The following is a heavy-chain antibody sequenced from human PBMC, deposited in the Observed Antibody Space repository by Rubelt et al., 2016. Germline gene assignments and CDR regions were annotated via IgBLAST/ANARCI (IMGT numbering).Heavy chain of an antibody. J-gene: IGHJ4*02. CDR2: MNHNSSNQ. CDR3: ARGRAVKLADSGGNDY. CDR1: GYTFTSYD. V-gene: IGHV1-8*01. Sequence: QVQLVQSGAEVKKPGASVKVSCKASGYTFTSYDINWVRQATGQGLEWMGWMNHNSSNQGYAQKCQGRVTMTRKTSISTAYMELSSLRSEETAVYYCARGRAVKLADSGGNDYWGQGTLVTVSS. D-gene: IGHD4-23*01.